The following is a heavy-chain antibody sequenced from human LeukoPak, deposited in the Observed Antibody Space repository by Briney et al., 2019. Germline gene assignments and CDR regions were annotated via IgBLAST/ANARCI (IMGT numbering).Heavy chain of an antibody. V-gene: IGHV3-21*01. Sequence: GGSLRLSCAASGFTFSSYSLNWVRQAPGKGLEWVSSISSSSSYIYYADSVKGRFTISRDNAKNSLYLQMNSLRAEDTAVYYCARVTTVRAFDIWGQGTMVTVSS. CDR3: ARVTTVRAFDI. J-gene: IGHJ3*02. CDR1: GFTFSSYS. CDR2: ISSSSSYI. D-gene: IGHD4-17*01.